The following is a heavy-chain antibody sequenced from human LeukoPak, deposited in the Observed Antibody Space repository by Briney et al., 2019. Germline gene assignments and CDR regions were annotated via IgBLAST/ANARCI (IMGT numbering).Heavy chain of an antibody. CDR3: ARGPPLFDP. CDR1: GFIFSSYS. Sequence: GGSLRLSCAASGFIFSSYSMNWVRQAPGKGLEWLSYIGTDSTTIYYTDSVEGRFTISRDNAKNSLYLQMNSLRAEDTAVYYCARGPPLFDPWGQGTLVTVSS. J-gene: IGHJ5*02. V-gene: IGHV3-48*04. CDR2: IGTDSTTI.